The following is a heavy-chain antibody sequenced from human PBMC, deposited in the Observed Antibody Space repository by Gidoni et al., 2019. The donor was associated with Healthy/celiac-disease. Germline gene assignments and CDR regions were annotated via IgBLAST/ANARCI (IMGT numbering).Heavy chain of an antibody. D-gene: IGHD6-6*01. V-gene: IGHV1-69*01. J-gene: IGHJ6*02. Sequence: QVQLVQSGAEVKKPGSSVKVSCKASGGTFSSYAISWVRQAPGQRLEWMGGIIPIFGTANYAQKFQGRVTITADESTSTAYMELSSLRSEDTAVYYCARGIAARPIHYYYYGMDVWGQGTTVTVSS. CDR1: GGTFSSYA. CDR3: ARGIAARPIHYYYYGMDV. CDR2: IIPIFGTA.